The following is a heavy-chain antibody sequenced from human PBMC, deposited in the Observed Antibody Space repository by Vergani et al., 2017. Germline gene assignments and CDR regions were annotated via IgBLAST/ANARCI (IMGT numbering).Heavy chain of an antibody. Sequence: EVELVQSGPEMSKPGESLKISCKGSEYSFGNYWISWVRQMPGKGLEWMGIIYPADSDTSYSPSFQGQVTISADKSISTAFLQWDSLKASDTALYYCARHTTYTDSWGQGTLVTVSS. J-gene: IGHJ4*02. V-gene: IGHV5-51*01. CDR3: ARHTTYTDS. D-gene: IGHD1-1*01. CDR2: IYPADSDT. CDR1: EYSFGNYW.